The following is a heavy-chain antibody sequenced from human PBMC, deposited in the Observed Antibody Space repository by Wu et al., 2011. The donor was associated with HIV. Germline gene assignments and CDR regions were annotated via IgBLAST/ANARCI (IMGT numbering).Heavy chain of an antibody. V-gene: IGHV1-2*02. J-gene: IGHJ4*02. CDR1: GYTFTGYY. CDR3: ARDFGGDGDS. D-gene: IGHD2-21*01. CDR2: INPNNGGT. Sequence: QVQLVQSGAEVKKPGASVKVSCKASGYTFTGYYMYWVRQAPGQGLEWMGWINPNNGGTNYAQKFQGRVTLTTDTSTNTAYMELRSLRSDDTAVYYCARDFGGDGDSWGQGTLVTVSS.